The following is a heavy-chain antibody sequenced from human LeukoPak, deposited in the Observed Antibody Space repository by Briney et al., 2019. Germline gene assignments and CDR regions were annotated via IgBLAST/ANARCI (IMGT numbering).Heavy chain of an antibody. Sequence: GASVKVSCKASGGTFSGYAISWVRQAPGQGLEWMGGIIPIFGTANYAQKFQGRVTITADESTSTAYMELSSLRSEDTAVYYCAKTIAAAGRTKNYYYYYMDVWGKGTTVTVSS. J-gene: IGHJ6*03. V-gene: IGHV1-69*01. CDR1: GGTFSGYA. CDR3: AKTIAAAGRTKNYYYYYMDV. CDR2: IIPIFGTA. D-gene: IGHD6-13*01.